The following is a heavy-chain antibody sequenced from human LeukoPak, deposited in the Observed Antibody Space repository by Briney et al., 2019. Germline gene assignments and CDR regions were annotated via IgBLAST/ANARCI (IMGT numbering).Heavy chain of an antibody. V-gene: IGHV1-58*02. D-gene: IGHD1-1*01. Sequence: SVKVSCKASGFTFTSSAMQWVRQARGQRLEWIGWIVVGSGNTNYAQKFQERVTITRDMSTSTAYMELSSLRSEDTAVYYCAAFIKNDSHHDNWFDPWGQGTLVTVSS. CDR1: GFTFTSSA. CDR2: IVVGSGNT. CDR3: AAFIKNDSHHDNWFDP. J-gene: IGHJ5*02.